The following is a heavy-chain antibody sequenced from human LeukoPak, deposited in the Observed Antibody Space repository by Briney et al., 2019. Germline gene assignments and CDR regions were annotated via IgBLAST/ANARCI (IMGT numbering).Heavy chain of an antibody. D-gene: IGHD1-26*01. V-gene: IGHV3-7*01. CDR2: IKEDGSER. J-gene: IGHJ4*02. CDR3: SWSGEAD. CDR1: GFTFSSYS. Sequence: GGSLRLSCAASGFTFSSYSMNWVRQAPGKGLEWVADIKEDGSERYYVDSVKGRFTISRDKAKNSVFLQMNGLRAEDTAVYYCSWSGEADWGQGTLVTVSS.